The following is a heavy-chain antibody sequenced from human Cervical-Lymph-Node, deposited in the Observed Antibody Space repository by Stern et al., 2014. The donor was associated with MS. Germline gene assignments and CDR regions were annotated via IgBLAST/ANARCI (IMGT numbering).Heavy chain of an antibody. CDR1: GYTVTNYY. CDR2: INSNGGGT. J-gene: IGHJ4*02. Sequence: VQLVESGAEVKRPGASVKVSCKTSGYTVTNYYIHWVRQAPGQGLEWMGWINSNGGGTNSAQKFQGRVTMTSDTSISTIYMDLTRLTSDDTAIYYCARDMSAVTTPYFDYWGLGTLVTVSS. CDR3: ARDMSAVTTPYFDY. V-gene: IGHV1-2*02. D-gene: IGHD4-17*01.